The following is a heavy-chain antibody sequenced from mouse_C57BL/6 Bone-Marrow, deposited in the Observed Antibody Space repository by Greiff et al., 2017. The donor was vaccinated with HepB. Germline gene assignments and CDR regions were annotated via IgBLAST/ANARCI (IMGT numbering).Heavy chain of an antibody. D-gene: IGHD1-1*01. CDR3: TLITTVVAPYAMDY. CDR2: IDPENGDT. J-gene: IGHJ4*01. CDR1: GFNIKDDY. Sequence: DVQLQESGAELVRPGASVKLSCTASGFNIKDDYMHWVKQRPEQGLEWIGWIDPENGDTEYASKFQGKATITADTSSNTAYLQLSSLTSEDTAVYYCTLITTVVAPYAMDYWGQGTSVTVSS. V-gene: IGHV14-4*01.